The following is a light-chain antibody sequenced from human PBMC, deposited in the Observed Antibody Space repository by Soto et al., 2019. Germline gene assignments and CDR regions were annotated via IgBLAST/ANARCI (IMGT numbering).Light chain of an antibody. CDR3: QQYGISPPYT. V-gene: IGKV3-20*01. CDR2: GAS. CDR1: QSVASNY. J-gene: IGKJ2*01. Sequence: EIGLTQSPGTLSLSPGERATLYCRASQSVASNYLAWYQQKPGQTPRLLIYGASNRATDIPDRFSGSGSGTDFTLTISSLEPEDFAVYYCQQYGISPPYTLVQGTKLEIK.